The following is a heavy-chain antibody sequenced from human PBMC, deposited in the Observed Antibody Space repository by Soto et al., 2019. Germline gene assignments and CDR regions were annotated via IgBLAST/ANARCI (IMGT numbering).Heavy chain of an antibody. J-gene: IGHJ4*02. V-gene: IGHV1-18*01. CDR1: GYTFTTYG. Sequence: GASVKVSCKTSGYTFTTYGIHWVRQAPGQGLEWMGWISGYNKNTNYAQKFQDRVTMTTDTSRSIGYMELTSLTFEDTAVYYCARGAHGSGYGVYWGQGTLVTVSS. D-gene: IGHD3-3*01. CDR3: ARGAHGSGYGVY. CDR2: ISGYNKNT.